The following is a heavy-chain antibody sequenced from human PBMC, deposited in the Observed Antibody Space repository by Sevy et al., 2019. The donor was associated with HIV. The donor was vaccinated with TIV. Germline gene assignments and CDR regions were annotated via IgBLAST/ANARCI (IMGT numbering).Heavy chain of an antibody. Sequence: GGSLRLSCAASGFTFSSYAMSWVRQAPGKGLEWVSAISGGGGSIYYADSVKGRFTISRDNSKNTLYLQMNSLRAEDSAVYYCAKCLNYYGSGSYYRCGGDYYYYGMDVWGQGTTVSVSS. D-gene: IGHD3-10*01. CDR3: AKCLNYYGSGSYYRCGGDYYYYGMDV. V-gene: IGHV3-23*01. J-gene: IGHJ6*02. CDR1: GFTFSSYA. CDR2: ISGGGGSI.